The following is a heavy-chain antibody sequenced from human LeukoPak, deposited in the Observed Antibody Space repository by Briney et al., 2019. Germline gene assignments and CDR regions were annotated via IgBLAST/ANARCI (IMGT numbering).Heavy chain of an antibody. D-gene: IGHD5-18*01. CDR2: ISYDGSNK. CDR1: GFTFSSYG. Sequence: GGSLRLSCAASGFTFSSYGMHWVRQAPGKGLEWVAVISYDGSNKYYTDSVKGRFTISRDNSKNTLYLQMNSLRAEDTAVYYCAKENTAMALDYWGQGTLVTVSP. CDR3: AKENTAMALDY. J-gene: IGHJ4*02. V-gene: IGHV3-30*18.